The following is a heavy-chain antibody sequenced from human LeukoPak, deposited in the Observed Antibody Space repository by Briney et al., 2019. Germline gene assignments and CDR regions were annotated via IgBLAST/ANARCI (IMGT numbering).Heavy chain of an antibody. J-gene: IGHJ3*02. V-gene: IGHV4-34*01. CDR2: INHSGST. Sequence: SETLSLTCAVYGGSFSGYYWSWIRQPPGKGLEWIGEINHSGSTNYNPSLKRRVTISVDTSKNQFSLKLSSVTAADTAVYYCASPGSGRHAFDIWGQGTMVTVSS. CDR3: ASPGSGRHAFDI. CDR1: GGSFSGYY. D-gene: IGHD3-10*01.